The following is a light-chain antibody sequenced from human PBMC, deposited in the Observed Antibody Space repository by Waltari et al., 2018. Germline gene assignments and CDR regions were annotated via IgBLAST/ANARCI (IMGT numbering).Light chain of an antibody. CDR3: QSYDSSLGGGI. J-gene: IGLJ2*01. CDR2: GNW. V-gene: IGLV1-40*01. Sequence: QSVLTQPPSVSGAPGQRITIPCTGTSSNIRAGYDVHWNRQLPGTAPELVILGNWNRPSRVPDRFFNSKSETCAAQAMAWHQAEDEADYDWQSYDSSLGGGIFGLETKLTV. CDR1: SSNIRAGYD.